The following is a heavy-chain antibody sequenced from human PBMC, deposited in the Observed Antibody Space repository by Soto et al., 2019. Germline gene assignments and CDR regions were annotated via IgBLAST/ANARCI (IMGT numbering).Heavy chain of an antibody. V-gene: IGHV3-7*04. CDR3: AGGAGWLIDY. D-gene: IGHD6-19*01. Sequence: EVQLVESGGALVQPGESLRLSCTASGFAFNNYWMNWVRQAPGKGLEWVAIIKKDGSETYYVDSVKGRFTISRDNAKNSLYLQMRSLRDGDTAVYYCAGGAGWLIDYWGQGTLVTVSP. CDR2: IKKDGSET. CDR1: GFAFNNYW. J-gene: IGHJ4*02.